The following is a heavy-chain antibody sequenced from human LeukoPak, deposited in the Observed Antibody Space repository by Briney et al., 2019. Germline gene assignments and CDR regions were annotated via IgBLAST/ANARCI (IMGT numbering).Heavy chain of an antibody. Sequence: GGSLRLSCAASGVTFSRHVMHWVRQAPGKGLEWVAFIPSDGSNNYYADSVKGRFTISRDNSKNTLYLQMNSLRAEDTAVYYCARDSPYFDWGQGTLVTVSS. CDR1: GVTFSRHV. D-gene: IGHD3-9*01. J-gene: IGHJ4*02. V-gene: IGHV3-30*02. CDR2: IPSDGSNN. CDR3: ARDSPYFD.